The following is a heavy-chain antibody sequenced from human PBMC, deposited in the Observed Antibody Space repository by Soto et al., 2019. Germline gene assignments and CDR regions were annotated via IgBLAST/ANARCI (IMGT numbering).Heavy chain of an antibody. D-gene: IGHD2-21*02. CDR3: ARATDLTAARAFES. CDR2: IRRKDNGYTT. CDR1: GFIFGDHY. V-gene: IGHV3-72*01. J-gene: IGHJ4*02. Sequence: EVQLVESGGALVQPGGSLRLSCAASGFIFGDHYMDWVRQAPGKGLEWVGRIRRKDNGYTTEHAASVKGRFTVSRDDSKRSLYRHRNNLKPEDTAVYYWARATDLTAARAFESGGQGTLVTVSS.